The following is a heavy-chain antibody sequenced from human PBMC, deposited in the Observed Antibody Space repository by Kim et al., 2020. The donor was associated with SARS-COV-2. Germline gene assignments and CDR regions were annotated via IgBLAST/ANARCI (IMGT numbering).Heavy chain of an antibody. J-gene: IGHJ3*02. CDR2: IWYDGSNK. CDR3: ARELWFGESSGGDAFDI. CDR1: GFTFSSYG. V-gene: IGHV3-33*01. D-gene: IGHD3-10*01. Sequence: GGSLRLSCAESGFTFSSYGMHWVRQAPGKGLEWVAVIWYDGSNKYYADSVKGRFTISRDNSKNTLYLQMNSLRAEDTAVYYCARELWFGESSGGDAFDIWGQGTMVTVSS.